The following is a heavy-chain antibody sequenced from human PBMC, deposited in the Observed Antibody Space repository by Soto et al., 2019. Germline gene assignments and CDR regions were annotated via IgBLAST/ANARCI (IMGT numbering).Heavy chain of an antibody. Sequence: QVQLLESCPGLVKPSETLSLTCMVSGVSIGDYSLNWLRQHPGKGLEWMVSLDYFGIARYNSALESRATISADTSKKQVFLELTSVTAADTAVYYCAKSKRWDSNIAPDSWGQGRLVTVSS. V-gene: IGHV4-59*01. CDR2: LDYFGIA. CDR1: GVSIGDYS. J-gene: IGHJ4*02. D-gene: IGHD6-13*01. CDR3: AKSKRWDSNIAPDS.